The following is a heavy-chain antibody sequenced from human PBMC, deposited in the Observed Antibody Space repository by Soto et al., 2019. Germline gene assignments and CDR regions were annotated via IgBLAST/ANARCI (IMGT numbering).Heavy chain of an antibody. CDR3: ARSSITLVRGADYTMDV. Sequence: QVQLVQSGAEVKKPGSSVKVSCKASGGTFSSYAISWVRQAPGQGLEWMGGIIPIFGTANYAQKFQDRVTITADESTSTAYMELSSLRSEDTAVYYSARSSITLVRGADYTMDVWGQGTTVTVSS. J-gene: IGHJ6*02. CDR1: GGTFSSYA. CDR2: IIPIFGTA. V-gene: IGHV1-69*01. D-gene: IGHD3-10*01.